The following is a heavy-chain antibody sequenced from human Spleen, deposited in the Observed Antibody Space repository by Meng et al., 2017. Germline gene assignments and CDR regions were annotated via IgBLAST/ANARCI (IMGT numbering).Heavy chain of an antibody. CDR2: IKSNTDGGTA. Sequence: VELVESGGDLVQPWGSLRLSCAAAGFYFSNAWMSWVRQAPGKGLEWVGRIKSNTDGGTAEYAAPVTGRFTISRDDSKSTLYLQMSGLRIDDTGVYYCTWDDKAVSDYWGQGTLVTVSS. V-gene: IGHV3-15*01. J-gene: IGHJ4*02. CDR1: GFYFSNAW. CDR3: TWDDKAVSDY. D-gene: IGHD1-26*01.